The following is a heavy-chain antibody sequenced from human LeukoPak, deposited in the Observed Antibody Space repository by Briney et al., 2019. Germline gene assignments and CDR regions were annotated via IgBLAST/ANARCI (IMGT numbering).Heavy chain of an antibody. CDR3: ARDVENYYDFWSGQTGAFDI. D-gene: IGHD3-3*01. J-gene: IGHJ3*02. CDR1: GFTFSSYE. CDR2: ISSSGSTI. Sequence: GGSLRLSCAASGFTFSSYEMNWVRQAPGKGLEWVSYISSSGSTIYYADSVKGRFTISRDNAKNSLYLQMNSLRAEDTAVYYCARDVENYYDFWSGQTGAFDIWGQGTMVTVSS. V-gene: IGHV3-48*03.